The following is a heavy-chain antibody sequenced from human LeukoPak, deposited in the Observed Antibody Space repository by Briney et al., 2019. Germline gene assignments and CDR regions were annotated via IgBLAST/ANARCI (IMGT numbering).Heavy chain of an antibody. J-gene: IGHJ2*01. D-gene: IGHD6-13*01. CDR1: GYTLTELS. Sequence: ASVKVSCKVSGYTLTELSIHWVRQAPGKGLEWMGGFDPEDGETIYAQKFQGRVTMTEDTSTDTAYMELSSLRSEDTAVYYWATDRRAAAGSSYWYFDRWGRGTLVTVSS. CDR2: FDPEDGET. CDR3: ATDRRAAAGSSYWYFDR. V-gene: IGHV1-24*01.